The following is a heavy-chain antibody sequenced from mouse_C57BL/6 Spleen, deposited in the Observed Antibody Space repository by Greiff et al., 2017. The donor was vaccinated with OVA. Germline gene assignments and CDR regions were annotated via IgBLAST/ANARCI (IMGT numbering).Heavy chain of an antibody. CDR1: GYTFTSYS. CDR2: IKPSDGET. D-gene: IGHD1-1*01. CDR3: ARRIQGSSEDMDY. V-gene: IGHV1-4*01. Sequence: VQLQESGAELVRPGASVTLSCKASGYTFTSYSMHWLNQRPGQGLEWIGYIKPSDGETTYNHKFKDKATLTADKSSSTAYMHLSSMTSEDSAVDYCARRIQGSSEDMDYWGKGTSVTVSS. J-gene: IGHJ1*03.